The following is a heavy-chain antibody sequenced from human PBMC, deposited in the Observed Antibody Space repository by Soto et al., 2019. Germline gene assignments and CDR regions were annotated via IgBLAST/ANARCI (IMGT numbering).Heavy chain of an antibody. CDR3: ARGWGRMGYYYYGMDV. CDR2: IYTSGST. Sequence: LSLTCTVSGGSISSYYWSWIRQPAGKGLEWIGRIYTSGSTNYNPSLKSRVTMSVDTSKNQFSLKLSSVTAADTAVYYCARGWGRMGYYYYGMDVWGQGTTVTVSS. J-gene: IGHJ6*02. CDR1: GGSISSYY. V-gene: IGHV4-4*07. D-gene: IGHD3-16*01.